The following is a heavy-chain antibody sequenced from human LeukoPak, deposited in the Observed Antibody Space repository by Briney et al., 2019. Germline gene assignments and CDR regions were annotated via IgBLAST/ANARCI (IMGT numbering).Heavy chain of an antibody. CDR2: ISPYDGGT. D-gene: IGHD2-21*02. Sequence: ASVKVSCKASGYTFAIYGISWVRQAPGQGLEWMAWISPYDGGTNYAQNFEGRVTMTTETSTSTAYMELRSLRSDDTAIYYCARDYCTRGGDCYKEDLFDPWGQGTLVTVSS. CDR3: ARDYCTRGGDCYKEDLFDP. V-gene: IGHV1-18*01. CDR1: GYTFAIYG. J-gene: IGHJ5*02.